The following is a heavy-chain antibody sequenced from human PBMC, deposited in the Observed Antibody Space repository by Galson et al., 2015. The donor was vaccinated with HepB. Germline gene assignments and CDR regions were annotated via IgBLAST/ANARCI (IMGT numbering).Heavy chain of an antibody. CDR1: GYTLTELS. D-gene: IGHD6-6*01. Sequence: SVKVSCKVSGYTLTELSMHWVRQAPGKGLEWMGGFDPEDGETIYAQKFQGRVTMTEDTSTDTAYMELSSLRSEDTAVYYCATGAARGHPYIYWGQGTLVTVSS. CDR3: ATGAARGHPYIY. V-gene: IGHV1-24*01. J-gene: IGHJ4*02. CDR2: FDPEDGET.